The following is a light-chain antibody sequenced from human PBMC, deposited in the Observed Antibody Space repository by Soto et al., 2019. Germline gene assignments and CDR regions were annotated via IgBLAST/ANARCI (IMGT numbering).Light chain of an antibody. CDR2: GAF. CDR1: QSVRSTY. J-gene: IGKJ2*01. Sequence: EIVLMQSPGTRSLSPGEGAILSCRASQSVRSTYIGWYHQRPGQAPRLVIYGAFSRAAGVPDRFSGSVSGTDFTLTISRLEPEDFGVYYCQQYGSAPYTVGQGTKLE. CDR3: QQYGSAPYT. V-gene: IGKV3-20*01.